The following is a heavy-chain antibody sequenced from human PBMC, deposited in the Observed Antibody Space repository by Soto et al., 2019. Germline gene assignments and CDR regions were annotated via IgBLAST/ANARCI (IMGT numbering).Heavy chain of an antibody. J-gene: IGHJ4*02. CDR1: GFTFSSYG. CDR2: ISYDGSNK. CDR3: AKVNYDSSGYSYYFDY. Sequence: VGSLRLSCAASGFTFSSYGMHWVRQAPGKGLEWVAVISYDGSNKYYADSVKGRFTISRDNSKNTLYLQMNSLRAEDTAVYYCAKVNYDSSGYSYYFDYWGQGTLVTVSS. D-gene: IGHD3-22*01. V-gene: IGHV3-30*18.